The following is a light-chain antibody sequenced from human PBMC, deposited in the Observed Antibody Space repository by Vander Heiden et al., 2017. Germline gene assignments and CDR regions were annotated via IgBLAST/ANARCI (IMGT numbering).Light chain of an antibody. V-gene: IGLV2-23*02. CDR2: EVS. Sequence: QSALTQPVSVCGSPGLPIAISCTGTSSDGWTYNLVNWYQQHPGKAPQLMISEVSKRPSGVSNRFSGYKSGNTASLTISGRQAEDEAEYYCCSYSPSSIFVFGSGTKVTVL. CDR3: CSYSPSSIFV. CDR1: SSDGWTYNL. J-gene: IGLJ1*01.